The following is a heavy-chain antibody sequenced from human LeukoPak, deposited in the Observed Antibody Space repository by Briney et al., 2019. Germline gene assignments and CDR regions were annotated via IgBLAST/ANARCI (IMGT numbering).Heavy chain of an antibody. CDR3: ARVEYYYGSSGYYYLTPFDF. CDR1: GGSISSSNYY. CDR2: INYSGST. V-gene: IGHV4-39*07. Sequence: SETLSLTCTVSGGSISSSNYYWDWIRQPPGKGLEWIGSINYSGSTYYNLSLKSRVTISVDTSKNQFSLKLSSVTAADTAVYYCARVEYYYGSSGYYYLTPFDFWGQGTLVTVSS. D-gene: IGHD3-22*01. J-gene: IGHJ4*02.